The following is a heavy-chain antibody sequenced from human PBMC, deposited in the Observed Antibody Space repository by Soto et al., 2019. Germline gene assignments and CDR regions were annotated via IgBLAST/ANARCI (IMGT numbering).Heavy chain of an antibody. CDR3: VMSPGWYKIDS. Sequence: ETLSLTCTVSGGSISSYYWSWIRQPPGKGLEWIGYIYYSGSTNYSPSLESRVTLSVDKSKKQFSLKMHSVTAADTAVYFCVMSPGWYKIDSWGQGILVTVSS. D-gene: IGHD6-19*01. CDR1: GGSISSYY. V-gene: IGHV4-59*12. J-gene: IGHJ4*02. CDR2: IYYSGST.